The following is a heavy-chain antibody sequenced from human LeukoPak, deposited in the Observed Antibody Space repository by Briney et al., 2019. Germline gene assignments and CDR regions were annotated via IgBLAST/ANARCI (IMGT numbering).Heavy chain of an antibody. CDR2: ISGSGGST. Sequence: GASLRLSCAASGFTFSSHAMSWVRQAPGKGLEWVSAISGSGGSTYYADSVKGRFTISRDNSKNTLYLQMNSLRAEDTAVYYCAKDQGYDILTGYYMNWFDPWGQGTLVTVSS. V-gene: IGHV3-23*01. CDR1: GFTFSSHA. CDR3: AKDQGYDILTGYYMNWFDP. D-gene: IGHD3-9*01. J-gene: IGHJ5*02.